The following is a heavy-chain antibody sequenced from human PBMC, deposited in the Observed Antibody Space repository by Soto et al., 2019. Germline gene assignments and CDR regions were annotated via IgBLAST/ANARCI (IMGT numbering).Heavy chain of an antibody. CDR2: ISYDGRSE. D-gene: IGHD2-15*01. Sequence: QVQLVESGGGMIQPGKSLRLSCVASGFTFSNFGMHWVRQAPGKGLEWVAGISYDGRSESYVDSVRGRFTLSRDNSKNTLSLQMISLRPEDTGVYYCAKDLDVVIVLSATRGLDVWCQGTTVTVSS. J-gene: IGHJ6*02. CDR1: GFTFSNFG. V-gene: IGHV3-30*18. CDR3: AKDLDVVIVLSATRGLDV.